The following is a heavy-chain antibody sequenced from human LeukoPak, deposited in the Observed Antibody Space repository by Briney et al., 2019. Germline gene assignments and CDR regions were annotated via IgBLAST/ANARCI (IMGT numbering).Heavy chain of an antibody. V-gene: IGHV3-23*01. CDR1: GFTFSYSA. J-gene: IGHJ4*02. CDR3: ATRRNHYDSSGYHYPFDY. D-gene: IGHD3-22*01. CDR2: ISANGINT. Sequence: GGSLRLSCEASGFTFSYSALSWVRQAPGKGLEWVSVISANGINTYYADFVKGRFTISRDNSKNTLYLQMNSLRAEDTAVYYCATRRNHYDSSGYHYPFDYWGQGTLLTVSS.